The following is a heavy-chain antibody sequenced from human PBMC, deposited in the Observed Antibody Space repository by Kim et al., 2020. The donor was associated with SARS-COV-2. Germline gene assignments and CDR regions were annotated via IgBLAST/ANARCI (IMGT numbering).Heavy chain of an antibody. V-gene: IGHV6-1*01. J-gene: IGHJ4*02. D-gene: IGHD6-19*01. CDR3: ATDNLLSSGWYYFDY. Sequence: VSVKSRITIKPDTSKNQFSLQLNSVPPEDTAVYYCATDNLLSSGWYYFDYWGQGTLVTVSS.